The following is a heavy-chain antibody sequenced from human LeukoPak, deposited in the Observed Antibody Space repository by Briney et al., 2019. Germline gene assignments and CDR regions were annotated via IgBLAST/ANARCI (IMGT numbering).Heavy chain of an antibody. CDR3: ARDYADYVGYFFFDY. D-gene: IGHD4-17*01. Sequence: GGSLRLSCAASGFTFNNYAMNWVRQAPGKGLEWVSSISGGGETTYYVDSAKGRFTISRDNSQNTLYLQMNSLRAEDTAVYYCARDYADYVGYFFFDYWGQGTLVTVSS. CDR2: ISGGGETT. CDR1: GFTFNNYA. J-gene: IGHJ4*02. V-gene: IGHV3-23*01.